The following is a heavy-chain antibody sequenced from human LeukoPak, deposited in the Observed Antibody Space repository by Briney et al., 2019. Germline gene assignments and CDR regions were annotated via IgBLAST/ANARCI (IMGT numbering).Heavy chain of an antibody. D-gene: IGHD1-1*01. CDR3: ARDRSYNWNYYMDV. CDR2: IIPIFGTA. Sequence: GASVKVSCKASGGTFSSYAISWVRQAPGQGREWMGGIIPIFGTANYAQKFQGRVTITADESTSTAYMELSSLRSEDTAVYYCARDRSYNWNYYMDVWGKGTTVTVSS. J-gene: IGHJ6*03. CDR1: GGTFSSYA. V-gene: IGHV1-69*01.